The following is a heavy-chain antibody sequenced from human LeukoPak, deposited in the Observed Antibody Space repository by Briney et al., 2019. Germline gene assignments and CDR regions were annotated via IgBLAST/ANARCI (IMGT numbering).Heavy chain of an antibody. CDR1: GGSFSGYY. J-gene: IGHJ3*02. Sequence: SETLSLTCAAYGGSFSGYYWSWIRQPPGKGLEWIGEINHSGSTNYNPSLKSRVTISVDTSKNQFSLKLSSVTAADTAVYYCARGYSSSWYVAFDIWGQGTMVTVSS. D-gene: IGHD6-13*01. V-gene: IGHV4-34*01. CDR3: ARGYSSSWYVAFDI. CDR2: INHSGST.